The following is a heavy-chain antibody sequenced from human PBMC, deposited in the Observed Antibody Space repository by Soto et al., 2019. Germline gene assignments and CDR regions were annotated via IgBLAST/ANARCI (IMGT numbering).Heavy chain of an antibody. CDR1: GYSFTTYW. CDR2: IYPGDSDT. V-gene: IGHV5-51*01. J-gene: IGHJ6*02. CDR3: ARTRSFTLGFYYDGMDV. Sequence: GESLRISCKGSGYSFTTYWIDWVRQMPGKGLEWMGTIYPGDSDTRYSPSFQGQVTISADKSLRTAYLQWTSLKASDTALYYCARTRSFTLGFYYDGMDVWGQGTTVTVSS. D-gene: IGHD6-6*01.